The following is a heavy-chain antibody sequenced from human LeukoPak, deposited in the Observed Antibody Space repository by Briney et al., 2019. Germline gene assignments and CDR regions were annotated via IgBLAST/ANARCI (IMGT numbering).Heavy chain of an antibody. Sequence: GGSLRLSCAASGFALSSDYMSWVRQAPGKGLDWVSVIYSGGGTYYADSVKGRFTISRDNAENSLFLQLNSLRVEDTAVYFCAGGLGLLIESWGQGTLVTVSS. CDR3: AGGLGLLIES. V-gene: IGHV3-53*01. CDR1: GFALSSDY. CDR2: IYSGGGT. J-gene: IGHJ4*02. D-gene: IGHD4-17*01.